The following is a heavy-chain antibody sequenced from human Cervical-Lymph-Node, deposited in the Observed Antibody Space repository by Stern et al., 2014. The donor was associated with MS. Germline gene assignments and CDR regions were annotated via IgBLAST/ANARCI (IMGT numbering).Heavy chain of an antibody. Sequence: LQLQESGPGLVKPSETLSLTCSVSGGSLTDYYCSWIRPSPGKGLEWIGYIYHSGTSQSHPALKRRLTMSVDTSTNQFSLKLKSVTTEDTAVYYCARNRYPTTWFDSWGQGTLVIVSS. CDR1: GGSLTDYY. J-gene: IGHJ5*01. CDR2: IYHSGTS. V-gene: IGHV4-4*09. CDR3: ARNRYPTTWFDS. D-gene: IGHD1-1*01.